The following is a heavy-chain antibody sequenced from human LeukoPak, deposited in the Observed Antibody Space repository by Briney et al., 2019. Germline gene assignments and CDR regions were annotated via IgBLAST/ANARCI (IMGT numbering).Heavy chain of an antibody. J-gene: IGHJ4*02. V-gene: IGHV3-7*01. CDR1: GFTFSIYW. Sequence: GGSLRLSCAASGFTFSIYWMSWVRQAPGKGLEWVANIKQNGSEKYYVDSVKGRFTISRDNAKNSLYLQMNSLRAEDTAVYYCARRGYYDYWRGFDYWGQGALVTVSS. CDR3: ARRGYYDYWRGFDY. D-gene: IGHD3-3*01. CDR2: IKQNGSEK.